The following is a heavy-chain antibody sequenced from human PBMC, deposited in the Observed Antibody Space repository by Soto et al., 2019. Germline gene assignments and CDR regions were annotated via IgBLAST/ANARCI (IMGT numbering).Heavy chain of an antibody. Sequence: SETLSLTCPVSGGCIGSYYWSWIRQPPGKRLEWIGYIYYSGSTNYNPSLKRRVTISVDTSKNPISLKLNSVTAADTAVYYCARDLHYYDSSGYPRVEAFDIWGQGTMVTVSS. J-gene: IGHJ3*02. CDR1: GGCIGSYY. CDR2: IYYSGST. CDR3: ARDLHYYDSSGYPRVEAFDI. V-gene: IGHV4-59*01. D-gene: IGHD3-22*01.